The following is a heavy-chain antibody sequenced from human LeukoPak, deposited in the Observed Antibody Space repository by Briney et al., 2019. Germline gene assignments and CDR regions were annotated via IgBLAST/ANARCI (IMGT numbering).Heavy chain of an antibody. J-gene: IGHJ4*02. CDR1: GGSISSSSYY. CDR2: IYYSGST. CDR3: ASPGSRELWFGAYGY. D-gene: IGHD3-10*01. V-gene: IGHV4-39*01. Sequence: SETLSLTCTVSGGSISSSSYYWGWIRQPPGKGLDWIGSIYYSGSTYYNPSLKTRVTISVDTSKNQFSLKLISVTAADTALYYCASPGSRELWFGAYGYWGQGTLVTVSS.